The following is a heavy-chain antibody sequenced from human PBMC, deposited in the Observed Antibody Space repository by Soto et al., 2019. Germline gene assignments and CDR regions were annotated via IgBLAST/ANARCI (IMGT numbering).Heavy chain of an antibody. CDR3: ARGEEVRYFDWLSQDLDY. V-gene: IGHV1-2*02. D-gene: IGHD3-9*01. CDR1: GYTFTGYY. Sequence: ASVKVSCKASGYTFTGYYMHWVRQAPGQGLEWMGWINPSSGGTNYAQKFQGRVTMTRDTSISTAYMELSRLRSDDTAVYYCARGEEVRYFDWLSQDLDYWGQGTLVTVSS. J-gene: IGHJ4*02. CDR2: INPSSGGT.